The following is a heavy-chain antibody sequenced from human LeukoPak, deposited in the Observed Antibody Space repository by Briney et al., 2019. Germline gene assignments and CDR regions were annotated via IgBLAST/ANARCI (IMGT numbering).Heavy chain of an antibody. Sequence: ASVKVSCKASGGTFSSYAISWVRQAPGQGLEWMGGIIPIFGTANYAQKFKGRVTITTDESTSTAYMELSRLRSEDTAVYYCARGPYNDILSGFDPWGPGTPVSVS. V-gene: IGHV1-69*05. CDR2: IIPIFGTA. CDR1: GGTFSSYA. J-gene: IGHJ5*02. D-gene: IGHD3-9*01. CDR3: ARGPYNDILSGFDP.